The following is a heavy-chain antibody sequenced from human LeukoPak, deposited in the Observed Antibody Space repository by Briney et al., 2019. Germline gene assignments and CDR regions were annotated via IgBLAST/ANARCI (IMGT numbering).Heavy chain of an antibody. V-gene: IGHV3-23*01. CDR1: GFTFRSYG. Sequence: PGGSLRLSCAASGFTFRSYGIIWFRQAPEKGLEWVSGITQNGADTYYADSVKGRFTVSRDDSKNTLFLQMNSLRVEDTAVYYCAKVVSLTRYYWYGVDVWGRGTTVTVSS. D-gene: IGHD2-21*01. CDR3: AKVVSLTRYYWYGVDV. J-gene: IGHJ6*02. CDR2: ITQNGADT.